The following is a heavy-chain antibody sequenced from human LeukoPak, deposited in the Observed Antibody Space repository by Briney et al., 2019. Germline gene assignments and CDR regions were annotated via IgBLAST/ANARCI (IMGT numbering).Heavy chain of an antibody. CDR3: ANSRDFHFDY. J-gene: IGHJ4*02. D-gene: IGHD3-3*01. CDR1: GFTFSSSW. CDR2: INTDGSGT. V-gene: IGHV3-74*01. Sequence: GGSLRLSCAASGFTFSSSWXHWVRRAPXXXXVWVSRINTDGSGTSYADSVKGRFTISRDNAKNTLYLQMNSLRAEDTAVYYCANSRDFHFDYWGQGTLVTVSS.